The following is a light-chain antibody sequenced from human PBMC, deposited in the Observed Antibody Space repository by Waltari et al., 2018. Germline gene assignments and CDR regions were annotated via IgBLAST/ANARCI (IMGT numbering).Light chain of an antibody. CDR3: QQCYSTPYT. V-gene: IGKV4-1*01. CDR1: QNLLSNSDNNNS. J-gene: IGKJ2*01. CDR2: WAT. Sequence: DIVMTQSPDSLAVSLGERVTIHCRSSQNLLSNSDNNNSLAWFQQKPGQPPKLLIYWATTRESGVPDRFSGSGSGTEFTLTISSLQAADVAVYYCQQCYSTPYTFGQGTKLEIK.